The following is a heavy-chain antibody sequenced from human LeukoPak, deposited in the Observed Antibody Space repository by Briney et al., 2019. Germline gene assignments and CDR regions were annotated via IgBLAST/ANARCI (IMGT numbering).Heavy chain of an antibody. V-gene: IGHV3-7*01. CDR3: ARDGSVLSGRYFDY. CDR1: GFTFSSYW. Sequence: PGGSLRLSCAASGFTFSSYWMSWVRQAPGKGLEWVANIKQDGSEKYYVDSVKGRFTISRDNAKNSLYLQMNSLRAEDTAVYYCARDGSVLSGRYFDYWGQGTLVTVSS. CDR2: IKQDGSEK. J-gene: IGHJ4*02. D-gene: IGHD2-2*03.